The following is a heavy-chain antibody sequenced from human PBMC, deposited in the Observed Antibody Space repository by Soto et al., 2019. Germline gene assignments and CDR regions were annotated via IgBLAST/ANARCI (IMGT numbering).Heavy chain of an antibody. D-gene: IGHD2-2*01. J-gene: IGHJ5*02. V-gene: IGHV3-23*01. CDR2: ISGSGGST. Sequence: PGGSLRLSCAASGFTFSSYAMSWVRQAPGKGLEWASAISGSGGSTYYADSVKGRFTISRDNSKNTLYLQMNSLRAEDTAVYYCAKDQGYCSSTSCPKPHSSSWYNWFDPWGQGTLVTVSS. CDR1: GFTFSSYA. CDR3: AKDQGYCSSTSCPKPHSSSWYNWFDP.